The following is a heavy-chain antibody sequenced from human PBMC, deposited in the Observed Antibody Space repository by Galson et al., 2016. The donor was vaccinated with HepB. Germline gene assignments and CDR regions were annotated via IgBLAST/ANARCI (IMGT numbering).Heavy chain of an antibody. V-gene: IGHV3-9*01. CDR2: ISWNSGSI. J-gene: IGHJ1*01. D-gene: IGHD1-26*01. CDR1: GFIFKDYA. CDR3: AQDKASMSVGATNFQH. Sequence: SLRLSCAASGFIFKDYAMHWVRQAPGKGLEWVSSISWNSGSIGYADSVKGRFTISRDNAKNSLYLQMNSLRAEDTAFSYCAQDKASMSVGATNFQHWGQGTLVTVSS.